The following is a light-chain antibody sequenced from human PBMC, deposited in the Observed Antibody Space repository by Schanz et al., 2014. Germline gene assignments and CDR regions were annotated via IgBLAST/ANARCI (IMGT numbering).Light chain of an antibody. CDR2: DVN. CDR3: FSYASPKWV. Sequence: QSALTQPASVSGSPGQSITISCTGTSSDVGGYNYVSWYQQHPGKAPKLMIYDVNNRPSGVSNRFSGSKSANTASLTVSGLQAEDEADYYCFSYASPKWVFGGGTKLTVL. CDR1: SSDVGGYNY. V-gene: IGLV2-14*03. J-gene: IGLJ3*02.